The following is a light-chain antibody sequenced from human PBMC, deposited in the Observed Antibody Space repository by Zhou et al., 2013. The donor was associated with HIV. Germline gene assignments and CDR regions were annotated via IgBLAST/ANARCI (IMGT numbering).Light chain of an antibody. J-gene: IGKJ1*01. Sequence: DIQMTQSPSSLSASVGDRVTITCRASQSINSYLTWYQQKPGKAPKLLIYAASTLDSGVPSRFSGSGSGTDFTLTITCLQREDFAIYYCQQSYGIPWTFGQGTKVEIK. V-gene: IGKV1-39*01. CDR2: AAS. CDR3: QQSYGIPWT. CDR1: QSINSY.